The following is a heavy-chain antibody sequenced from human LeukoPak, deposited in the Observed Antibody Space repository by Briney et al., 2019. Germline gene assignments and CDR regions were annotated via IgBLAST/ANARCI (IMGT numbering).Heavy chain of an antibody. CDR2: INPSGGST. CDR1: GYTFTSYY. D-gene: IGHD3-3*01. J-gene: IGHJ6*03. V-gene: IGHV1-46*01. Sequence: ASVKVSCKASGYTFTSYYMHWVRQAPGQGLEWMGIINPSGGSTSYAQKFQGRVTMTRDTSTSTVYMELSSLRSDDTAVYYCARRVVINSYYYYYMDVWGKGTTVTVSS. CDR3: ARRVVINSYYYYYMDV.